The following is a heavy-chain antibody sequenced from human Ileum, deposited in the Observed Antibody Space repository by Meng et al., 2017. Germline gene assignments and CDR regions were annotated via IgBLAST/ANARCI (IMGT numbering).Heavy chain of an antibody. CDR3: ARHGHFTPDKYYFDS. J-gene: IGHJ4*03. V-gene: IGHV4-39*01. CDR2: VYFTGYT. D-gene: IGHD3-3*02. Sequence: QVQLQESGPGLLKPSETLSLRCTGAGGSISSGEYCWGGIRQPPGKGLEWIGSVYFTGYTYYSPSLMSRVTISVETSKNQFSLRLTSVTAADTGLYLCARHGHFTPDKYYFDSWGQGTLVTVSS. CDR1: GGSISSGEYC.